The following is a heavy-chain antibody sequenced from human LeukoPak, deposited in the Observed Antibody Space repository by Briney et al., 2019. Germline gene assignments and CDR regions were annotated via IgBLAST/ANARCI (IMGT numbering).Heavy chain of an antibody. D-gene: IGHD3-3*01. CDR1: GFTFSSYA. V-gene: IGHV3-30*04. Sequence: GGSLRLSCAASGFTFSSYAMHWVRQAPGKGLEWVAVISYDGSNKYYADSVKGRFTISRDNSKNTLYLQMNSLRAEDTAVYYCARAVGYYDFWSGYYQAMEYYYYGMDVWGQGTTVTVSS. J-gene: IGHJ6*02. CDR3: ARAVGYYDFWSGYYQAMEYYYYGMDV. CDR2: ISYDGSNK.